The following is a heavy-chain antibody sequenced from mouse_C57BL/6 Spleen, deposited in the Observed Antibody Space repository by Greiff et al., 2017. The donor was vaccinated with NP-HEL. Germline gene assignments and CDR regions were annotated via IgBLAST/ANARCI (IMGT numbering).Heavy chain of an antibody. CDR1: GYTFTDYY. V-gene: IGHV1-76*01. CDR3: ARAYGSSYGWYFDV. J-gene: IGHJ1*03. Sequence: VQGVESGAELVRPGASVKLSCKASGYTFTDYYINWVKQRPGQGLEWIARIYPGSGNTYYNEKFKGKATLTAEKSSSTAYMQLSSLTSEDSAVYFCARAYGSSYGWYFDVWGTGTTVTVSS. D-gene: IGHD1-1*01. CDR2: IYPGSGNT.